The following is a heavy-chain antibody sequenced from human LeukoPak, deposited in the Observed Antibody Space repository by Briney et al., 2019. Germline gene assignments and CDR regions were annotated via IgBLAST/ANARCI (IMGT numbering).Heavy chain of an antibody. Sequence: SETLSLTRSVSGGSISSYQWSWIGHPPGKGRGWFGYTYSSASTNYNPALKRRVTISVDTSKNQFSLKLSSVTAADTAVYYCARGRDGRNYTPVDYWGQGTLVTVSS. J-gene: IGHJ4*02. V-gene: IGHV4-59*01. CDR2: TYSSAST. CDR3: ARGRDGRNYTPVDY. CDR1: GGSISSYQ. D-gene: IGHD4-23*01.